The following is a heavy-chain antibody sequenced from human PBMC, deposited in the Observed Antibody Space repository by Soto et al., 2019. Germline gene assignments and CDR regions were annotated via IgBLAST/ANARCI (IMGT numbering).Heavy chain of an antibody. D-gene: IGHD5-18*01. CDR1: GGSVSSGSYY. J-gene: IGHJ4*02. CDR3: ARGFLGYSYGYGFDY. V-gene: IGHV4-61*01. Sequence: SETLSLTCTVSGGSVSSGSYYWSWIRQPPGKGLEWIGYIYYSGSTNYNPSLKSRVTISVDTSKNQFSLKLSSVTAADTAVYYCARGFLGYSYGYGFDYWGQGTLVTVSS. CDR2: IYYSGST.